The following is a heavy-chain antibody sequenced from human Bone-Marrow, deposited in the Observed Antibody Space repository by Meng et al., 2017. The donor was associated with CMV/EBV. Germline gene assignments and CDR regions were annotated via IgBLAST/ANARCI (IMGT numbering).Heavy chain of an antibody. CDR1: GFTFSSYS. V-gene: IGHV3-21*01. J-gene: IGHJ6*02. D-gene: IGHD2-2*01. Sequence: GESLKISCAASGFTFSSYSMNWVRQAPGKGLEWVSSISSSSSYIYYADSVKGRFTISRDNAKNSLYLQMNSLRAEDTAVYYCARLSSRQLHGYYYGMDVWGQGTTATVSS. CDR2: ISSSSSYI. CDR3: ARLSSRQLHGYYYGMDV.